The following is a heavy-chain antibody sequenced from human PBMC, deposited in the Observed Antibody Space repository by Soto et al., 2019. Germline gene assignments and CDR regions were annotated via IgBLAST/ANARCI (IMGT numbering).Heavy chain of an antibody. Sequence: PGGSRRLSCTASGFTFGDYAMSWVRQAPGKGLEWVGFIRSKAYGGTTEYAASVKGRFTISRDDSKSIAYLQMNSLKTEDTAVYYCTREVVVVPAARDYYYGMDVWGQGTTVTVS. CDR2: IRSKAYGGTT. V-gene: IGHV3-49*04. CDR1: GFTFGDYA. D-gene: IGHD2-2*01. CDR3: TREVVVVPAARDYYYGMDV. J-gene: IGHJ6*02.